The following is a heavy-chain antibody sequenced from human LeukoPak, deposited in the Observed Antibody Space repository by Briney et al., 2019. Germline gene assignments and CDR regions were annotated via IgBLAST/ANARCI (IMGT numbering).Heavy chain of an antibody. CDR3: ARGAKWAYYFDY. D-gene: IGHD1-26*01. Sequence: GGSLRLSCAASGFTFSSYGMHWVRQAPGKGLEWVAVIWYDGSNKYYADSVKGRFTISRDNSKNPLYLQMNSLRAEDTAVYYCARGAKWAYYFDYWGQGTLVTVSS. V-gene: IGHV3-33*01. CDR1: GFTFSSYG. J-gene: IGHJ4*02. CDR2: IWYDGSNK.